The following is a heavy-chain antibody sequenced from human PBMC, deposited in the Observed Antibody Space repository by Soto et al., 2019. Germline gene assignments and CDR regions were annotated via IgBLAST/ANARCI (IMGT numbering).Heavy chain of an antibody. CDR2: ISGSGGGT. CDR3: AKCGDDSSGSLLRYFQH. CDR1: GFTFNIYA. Sequence: HPGGSLRLSCAASGFTFNIYAMSWVRQAPGKGLEWVSAISGSGGGTYYADSVEGRFTISRDNSNNTLYLQMSSLRAEDTAVYYCAKCGDDSSGSLLRYFQHWGQGNLLTVSS. D-gene: IGHD3-22*01. J-gene: IGHJ1*01. V-gene: IGHV3-23*01.